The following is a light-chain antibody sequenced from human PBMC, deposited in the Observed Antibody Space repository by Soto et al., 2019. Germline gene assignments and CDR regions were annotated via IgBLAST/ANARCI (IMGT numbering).Light chain of an antibody. Sequence: ENVLTQSPGTLSLSPGERATLSCRASQSVSGNYLAWYQHKPGQAPRLLIYGASSRATGIADRFSGSGSGTDFTLTISSLEPEDFAVYYCHQYGSSPLPGGSPLPFGGGTKVESK. CDR2: GAS. J-gene: IGKJ4*01. V-gene: IGKV3-20*01. CDR3: HQYGSSPLPGGSPLP. CDR1: QSVSGNY.